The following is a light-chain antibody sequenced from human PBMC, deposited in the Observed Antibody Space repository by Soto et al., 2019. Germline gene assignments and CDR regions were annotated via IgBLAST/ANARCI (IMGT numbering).Light chain of an antibody. V-gene: IGLV2-14*01. Sequence: QSALTQPASVSGSPGQSITISCTGLSSDVGGHNYVSWYQQYPGKAPKLVIYDVSNRPSGVSNRFSGSKSGYTASLTISRLQAEDEADYFCTSFTRTAEVFGGGTKLTVL. CDR1: SSDVGGHNY. CDR2: DVS. CDR3: TSFTRTAEV. J-gene: IGLJ3*02.